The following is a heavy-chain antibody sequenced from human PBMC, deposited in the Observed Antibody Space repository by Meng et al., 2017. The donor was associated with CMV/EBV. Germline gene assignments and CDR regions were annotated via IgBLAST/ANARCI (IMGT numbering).Heavy chain of an antibody. Sequence: GESLKISCAASGFTFSSYSMNWVRQAPGKGLEWVSSISSSSSYIYYADSVKGRFTISRDNAKNSLYLQMNSLRAEDTSVYYCARVAGLLGYCGSTSCYKYYYYYYGMDFWGQGTTVTVSS. CDR1: GFTFSSYS. CDR2: ISSSSSYI. CDR3: ARVAGLLGYCGSTSCYKYYYYYYGMDF. J-gene: IGHJ6*02. D-gene: IGHD2-2*02. V-gene: IGHV3-21*01.